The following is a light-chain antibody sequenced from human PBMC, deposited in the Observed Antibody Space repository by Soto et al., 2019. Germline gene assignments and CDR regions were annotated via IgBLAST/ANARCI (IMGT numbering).Light chain of an antibody. Sequence: QSALTQPPSASGTPGQRVTISCSGSSSNIGSNYGYWYQQLPGTAPKLLIHSNNQRPSGVPDRFSGSKSGTSASLAISGLRSEDEADYYCAAWDDSLGGRVVFGGGTKLTVL. CDR1: SSNIGSNY. CDR3: AAWDDSLGGRVV. V-gene: IGLV1-47*02. J-gene: IGLJ2*01. CDR2: SNN.